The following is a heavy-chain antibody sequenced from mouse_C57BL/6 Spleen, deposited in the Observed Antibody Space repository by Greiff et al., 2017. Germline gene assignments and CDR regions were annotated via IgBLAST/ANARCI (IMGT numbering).Heavy chain of an antibody. CDR3: AREDDNPWFAY. CDR2: IYPRSGNT. D-gene: IGHD1-3*01. V-gene: IGHV1-81*01. J-gene: IGHJ3*01. CDR1: GYTFTSYG. Sequence: QVHVKQSGAELARPGASVKLSCKASGYTFTSYGISWVKQRTGQGLEWIGEIYPRSGNTYYNEKFKGKATLTADKSSSTAYMELRSLTSEDSAVYFCAREDDNPWFAYWGQGTLVTVSA.